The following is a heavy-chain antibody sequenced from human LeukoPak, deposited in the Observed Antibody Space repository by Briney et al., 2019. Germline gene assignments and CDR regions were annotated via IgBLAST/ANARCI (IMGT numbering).Heavy chain of an antibody. CDR1: GGSISSSNW. J-gene: IGHJ5*02. V-gene: IGHV4-4*02. Sequence: SETLSLTCAVSGGSISSSNWWSWVRQPPGKGLEWIGEIYHSGSTNYNPSLKSRVTISVDKSKNQFSLKLSSVTAADTAVYYCARLGYCSSTSCPPWGQGTLVTVSS. CDR3: ARLGYCSSTSCPP. D-gene: IGHD2-2*01. CDR2: IYHSGST.